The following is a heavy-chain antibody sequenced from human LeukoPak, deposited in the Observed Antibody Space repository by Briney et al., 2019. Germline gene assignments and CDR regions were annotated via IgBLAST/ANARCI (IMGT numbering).Heavy chain of an antibody. V-gene: IGHV4-38-2*02. CDR2: IYHSGST. D-gene: IGHD3-10*01. CDR3: ARGPLLWFGEHPSDAFDI. J-gene: IGHJ3*02. Sequence: SETLSHTCTVSGHSISCGYYWGWIRQPPRKGLEWIGSIYHSGSTYYKPSLKSRVTISVDTSKNQFSLKLSSVTAADAAVYYCARGPLLWFGEHPSDAFDIWGQGTMVTVSS. CDR1: GHSISCGYY.